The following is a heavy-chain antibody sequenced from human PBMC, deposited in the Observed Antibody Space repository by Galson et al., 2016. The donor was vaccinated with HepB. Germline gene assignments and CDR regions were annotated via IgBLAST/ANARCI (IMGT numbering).Heavy chain of an antibody. Sequence: SVKVSCKASGYTFTSHEINWVRQATGQGLEWMGWTNPNSGKAGYAQKFQGRVTMTRDTSISSVYMELSSLRSEDSAVYYCARGFGYCSGGRCAAGDFFDSWGQGTLVTISS. CDR1: GYTFTSHE. CDR2: TNPNSGKA. J-gene: IGHJ5*01. CDR3: ARGFGYCSGGRCAAGDFFDS. D-gene: IGHD2-15*01. V-gene: IGHV1-8*01.